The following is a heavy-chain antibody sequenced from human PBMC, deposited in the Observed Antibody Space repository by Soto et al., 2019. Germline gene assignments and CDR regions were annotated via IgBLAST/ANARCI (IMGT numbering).Heavy chain of an antibody. V-gene: IGHV4-31*03. CDR1: GGSISSGGYY. J-gene: IGHJ4*02. Sequence: QVQLQESGPGLVKPSQTLSLTCTVSGGSISSGGYYWSWIRQHPGKGLEWIGYIYYSGSTYYNPSLKSRVTISVDTSKIQFSLKLSSVTAADTAVYYCARVPIPIREAMATYYFDYWGQGTLVTVSS. D-gene: IGHD5-18*01. CDR3: ARVPIPIREAMATYYFDY. CDR2: IYYSGST.